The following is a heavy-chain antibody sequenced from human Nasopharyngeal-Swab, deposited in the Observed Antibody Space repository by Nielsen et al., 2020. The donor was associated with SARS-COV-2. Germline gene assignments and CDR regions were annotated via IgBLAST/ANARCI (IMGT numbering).Heavy chain of an antibody. J-gene: IGHJ5*02. CDR3: AKDPGGGDCGHSVSWFDA. CDR2: ISYDGSNK. D-gene: IGHD4-23*01. Sequence: WIRQPPGKGLEWVAVISYDGSNKYYADSVKGRFTTSRDNTKNTMYLQLNSLRAEDTAMYYCAKDPGGGDCGHSVSWFDAWGQGTLVTVSS. V-gene: IGHV3-33*06.